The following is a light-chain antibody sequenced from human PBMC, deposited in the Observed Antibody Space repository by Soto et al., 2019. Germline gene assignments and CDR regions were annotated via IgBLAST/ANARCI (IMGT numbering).Light chain of an antibody. Sequence: QSALTQPPSASGSPGQSVTISCTGTSSDVGGYNYLSWYQQHPGKAPKLMIYEVSKRPTGVPDRFAGSKSGNTASLAVSGLQAEDEADSYCSSYAGSNNLMFGGGTKLAVL. J-gene: IGLJ3*02. V-gene: IGLV2-8*01. CDR2: EVS. CDR1: SSDVGGYNY. CDR3: SSYAGSNNLM.